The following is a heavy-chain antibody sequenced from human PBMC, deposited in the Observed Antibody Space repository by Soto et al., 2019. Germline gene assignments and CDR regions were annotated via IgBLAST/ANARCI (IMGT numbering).Heavy chain of an antibody. CDR1: GHSFTTYW. CDR3: AGGGVRGVITRTRDYYGMDV. J-gene: IGHJ6*02. V-gene: IGHV5-51*01. Sequence: GESLKISCEDSGHSFTTYWIAWVRQMPGKGLEWMGIIYPGDSRTTYSPSFQGQVTISADKSISTAYLQWSSLKASDTAMYYCAGGGVRGVITRTRDYYGMDVWGQGTTVTVSS. CDR2: IYPGDSRT. D-gene: IGHD3-10*01.